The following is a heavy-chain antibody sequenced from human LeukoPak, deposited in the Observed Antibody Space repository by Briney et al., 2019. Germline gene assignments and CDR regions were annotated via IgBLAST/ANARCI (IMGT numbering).Heavy chain of an antibody. J-gene: IGHJ4*02. CDR2: ISGSGGRT. CDR3: AKLIPGIAAGGSDY. V-gene: IGHV3-23*01. CDR1: GFTFSSNA. D-gene: IGHD6-13*01. Sequence: GGSLRLSCAASGFTFSSNAMSWVRQAPGKGLEWVSAISGSGGRTNYADSVKGRFTISRDNAKNTLYLQMNGLRAEDTAVYYCAKLIPGIAAGGSDYWGQGTLVTVSS.